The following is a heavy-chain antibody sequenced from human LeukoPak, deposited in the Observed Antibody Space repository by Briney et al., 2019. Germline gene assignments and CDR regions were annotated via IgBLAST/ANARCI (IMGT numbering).Heavy chain of an antibody. CDR2: LYYGIST. CDR3: ARAAHYSSGSYYIDY. CDR1: GITVSDNY. Sequence: GGSLRLSCAASGITVSDNYVSWVRQAPGKGLEWVSVLYYGISTYFPDSVKGRFTISRDNSKNTLYLQMNSLRAEDTAVYYCARAAHYSSGSYYIDYWGQGTLVTVSS. J-gene: IGHJ4*02. D-gene: IGHD3-10*01. V-gene: IGHV3-66*01.